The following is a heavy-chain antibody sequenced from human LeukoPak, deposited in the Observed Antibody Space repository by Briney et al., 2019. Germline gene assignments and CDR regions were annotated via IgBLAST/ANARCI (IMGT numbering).Heavy chain of an antibody. CDR2: ISGSGGST. CDR1: GLTFSSYA. J-gene: IGHJ4*02. Sequence: GGSLRLSCAASGLTFSSYAMSWVRQAPGKGLEWVSGISGSGGSTYYADSVKGRFTISRDNSKNTLYLQMNSLRAEDTAVYYCAKGSTESGSYFLFDYWGQGTLATVSS. V-gene: IGHV3-23*01. D-gene: IGHD1-26*01. CDR3: AKGSTESGSYFLFDY.